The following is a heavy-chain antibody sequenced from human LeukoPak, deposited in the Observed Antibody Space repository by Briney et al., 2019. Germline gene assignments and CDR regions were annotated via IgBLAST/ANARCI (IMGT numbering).Heavy chain of an antibody. CDR3: ARVTDYVWGSYYNHYFDY. Sequence: PGGSLRLSCAASGFTFDDYGMSWVRQAPGKGLEWVSGINWNGGSTGYADSVKGRFTISRDNAKNSLYLQMNSLRAEDTALYYCARVTDYVWGSYYNHYFDYWGQGTLVTVSS. D-gene: IGHD3-16*01. CDR1: GFTFDDYG. V-gene: IGHV3-20*04. J-gene: IGHJ4*02. CDR2: INWNGGST.